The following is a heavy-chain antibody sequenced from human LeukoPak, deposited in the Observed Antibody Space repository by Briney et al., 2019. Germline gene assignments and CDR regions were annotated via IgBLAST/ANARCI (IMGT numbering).Heavy chain of an antibody. CDR2: ISGSGGST. CDR3: AKALTTVTTSFDY. D-gene: IGHD4-17*01. Sequence: QPGGSLRLSCAASGFTFSSYAMSWVRQAPGKGLEWVSAISGSGGSTYYAGSVKGRFTISRDNSKNTLYLQMNNLRAEDTAVYYCAKALTTVTTSFDYWGQGTLVTVSS. J-gene: IGHJ4*02. V-gene: IGHV3-23*01. CDR1: GFTFSSYA.